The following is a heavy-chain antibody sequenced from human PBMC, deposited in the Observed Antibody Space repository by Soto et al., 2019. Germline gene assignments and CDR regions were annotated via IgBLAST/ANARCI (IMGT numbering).Heavy chain of an antibody. V-gene: IGHV4-34*01. D-gene: IGHD5-12*01. CDR1: GGSFSGYY. Sequence: QVQLQQWGAGLLKPSETLSLTCAVYGGSFSGYYWSWIRQPPGKGLEWIGEINHSGSTNYNPSLKSRVTISVDTSKNQFSLKLSSVTAADTAVYYCARGLGQVDIVATISSTLTYYFDYWGQGTLVTVSS. J-gene: IGHJ4*02. CDR3: ARGLGQVDIVATISSTLTYYFDY. CDR2: INHSGST.